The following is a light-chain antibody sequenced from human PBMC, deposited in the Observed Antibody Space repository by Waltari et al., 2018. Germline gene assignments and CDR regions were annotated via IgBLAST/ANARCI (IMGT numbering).Light chain of an antibody. CDR2: SNN. V-gene: IGLV1-47*02. Sequence: QSGLTQPPSASGTPGQTVTISCSGSRSLIALNYVYWYQQLPGTAPKLLIFSNNQRPPGVPDRFSASKSDTSASLAVSGLRSEDEADYYCAAWDDSLSGLVVFGGGTKLTVL. CDR3: AAWDDSLSGLVV. CDR1: RSLIALNY. J-gene: IGLJ2*01.